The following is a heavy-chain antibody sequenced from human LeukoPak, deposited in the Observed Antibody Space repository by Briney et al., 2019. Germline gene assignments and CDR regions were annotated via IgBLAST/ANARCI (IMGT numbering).Heavy chain of an antibody. J-gene: IGHJ4*02. Sequence: GASVKVSCKASGGTFSSYAISWVRQAPGQRLEWMGGIIPIFGTANYAQKFQGRVTITTDESTSTAYMELSSLRSEDTAVYYCARGGVYASILSPPFDYWGQGTLVTVSS. CDR3: ARGGVYASILSPPFDY. V-gene: IGHV1-69*05. CDR1: GGTFSSYA. D-gene: IGHD2-21*01. CDR2: IIPIFGTA.